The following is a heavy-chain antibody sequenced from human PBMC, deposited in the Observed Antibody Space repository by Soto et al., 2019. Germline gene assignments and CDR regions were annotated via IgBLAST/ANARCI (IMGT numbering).Heavy chain of an antibody. CDR2: ISGSGGSI. J-gene: IGHJ3*02. Sequence: PGGSLRLSCAASGFTFSSYAMSWVRQAPGKGLEWVSAISGSGGSIYYADSVKGRFTISRDNAKNSLYLQMNSLRDEDTAVYYCARDVYHIVLVPAADDAFDIWGQGTMVTVSS. CDR3: ARDVYHIVLVPAADDAFDI. V-gene: IGHV3-23*01. CDR1: GFTFSSYA. D-gene: IGHD2-2*01.